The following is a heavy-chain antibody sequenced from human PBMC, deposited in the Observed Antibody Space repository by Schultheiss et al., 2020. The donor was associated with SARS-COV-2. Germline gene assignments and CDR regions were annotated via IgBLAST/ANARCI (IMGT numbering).Heavy chain of an antibody. J-gene: IGHJ4*02. CDR1: GYTFTGYY. D-gene: IGHD6-19*01. CDR2: INPNSGGT. V-gene: IGHV1-2*02. Sequence: ASVKVSCKASGYTFTGYYMHWVRQAPGQGLEWMGWINPNSGGTNYAQKFQGRVTMTRDTSTSTAYMELSSQRSEDIDVYYCARHGIAVAANGYFDYWGQGTLVTVSS. CDR3: ARHGIAVAANGYFDY.